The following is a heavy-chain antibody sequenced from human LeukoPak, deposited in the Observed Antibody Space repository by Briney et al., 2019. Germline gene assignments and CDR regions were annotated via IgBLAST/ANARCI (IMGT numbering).Heavy chain of an antibody. Sequence: ASVKVSCKASGYTFTRYNMHWVRQAPGQGLEWMGIINPSGGGTTYAQKFQGRVTMTRDTSTSTFYMELSSLRSEDTAVYYCARVLGGYGDWEGWFDPWGQGTLVTVSS. J-gene: IGHJ5*02. V-gene: IGHV1-46*01. CDR1: GYTFTRYN. CDR2: INPSGGGT. CDR3: ARVLGGYGDWEGWFDP. D-gene: IGHD4-17*01.